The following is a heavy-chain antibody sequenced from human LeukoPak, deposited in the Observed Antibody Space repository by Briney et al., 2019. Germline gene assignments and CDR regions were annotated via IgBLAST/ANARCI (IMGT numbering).Heavy chain of an antibody. CDR3: SAGSQSFFDD. J-gene: IGHJ4*02. D-gene: IGHD3-10*01. V-gene: IGHV7-4-1*02. CDR2: INTDTGSP. Sequence: ASVKVSCKASGYSFTKYAMNWVRQAPGQGLEWMGWINTDTGSPRYAQGFTGRFVFSLDTSVSTAYLQITSLKAEDTAVYFCSAGSQSFFDDWGQGTLVTVSS. CDR1: GYSFTKYA.